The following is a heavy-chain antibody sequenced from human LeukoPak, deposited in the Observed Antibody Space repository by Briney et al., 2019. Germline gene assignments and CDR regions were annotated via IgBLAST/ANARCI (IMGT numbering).Heavy chain of an antibody. V-gene: IGHV3-7*01. CDR3: ASAAGWESAY. CDR1: GTTFDSHY. J-gene: IGHJ4*02. D-gene: IGHD1-26*01. CDR2: INQDGSEK. Sequence: GGSLRLSCAASGTTFDSHYMTWVRQTPEKGLEWVANINQDGSEKSYVDSVKGRFTISRDNAKKSLYLQMNSLRAEGTAVYYCASAAGWESAYWGQGTLVTVSS.